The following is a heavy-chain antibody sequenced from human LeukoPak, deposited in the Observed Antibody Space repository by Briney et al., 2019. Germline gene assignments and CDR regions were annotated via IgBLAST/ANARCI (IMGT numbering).Heavy chain of an antibody. V-gene: IGHV3-30*18. J-gene: IGHJ1*01. CDR2: ISYDGSNK. D-gene: IGHD4-23*01. Sequence: GGSLRLSCAASGFTFSSYGMHWVRQAPGKGLEWVAVISYDGSNKYYADSVEGRFTISRDNSKNTLYLQMNSLRAEDTAVYYCAKVAYGGNSARYFQHWGQGTLVTVSS. CDR1: GFTFSSYG. CDR3: AKVAYGGNSARYFQH.